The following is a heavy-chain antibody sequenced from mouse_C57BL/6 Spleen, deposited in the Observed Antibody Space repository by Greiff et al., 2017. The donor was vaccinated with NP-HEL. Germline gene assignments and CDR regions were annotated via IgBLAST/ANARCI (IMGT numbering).Heavy chain of an antibody. Sequence: EVQLQQSGPELVKPGASVKISCKASGYSFTGYYMNWVKQSPEKSLEWIGEINPSTGGTTYNQKFKAKATLTVDKSSSTAYMQLKSLTSEDSAVYNCAREGLLHPFDYWGQGTTLTVSS. CDR1: GYSFTGYY. J-gene: IGHJ2*01. V-gene: IGHV1-42*01. CDR3: AREGLLHPFDY. D-gene: IGHD2-3*01. CDR2: INPSTGGT.